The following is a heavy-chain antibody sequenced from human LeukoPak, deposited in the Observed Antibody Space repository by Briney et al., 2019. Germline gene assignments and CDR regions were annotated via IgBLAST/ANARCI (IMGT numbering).Heavy chain of an antibody. CDR3: ARGLSGVTGYTYGRGIDY. Sequence: GGSLRLSCAASGFTFNNYAMSWVRQAPGKGLEWVANIKKDGSEKYYVDSVKGRFTISRDNAKTSLYLQMNSLRAEDTAVYYCARGLSGVTGYTYGRGIDYWGQGTLVTVSS. J-gene: IGHJ4*02. V-gene: IGHV3-7*01. CDR1: GFTFNNYA. D-gene: IGHD5-18*01. CDR2: IKKDGSEK.